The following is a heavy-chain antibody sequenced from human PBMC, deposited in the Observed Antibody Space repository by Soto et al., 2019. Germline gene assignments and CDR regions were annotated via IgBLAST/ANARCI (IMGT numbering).Heavy chain of an antibody. Sequence: QVQLVESGGGVVQPGRSLRLSCAASGFTFSSYAMHWVRQAPGKGLEWVAVISYDGSNKYYADSVKGRFTISRDNYKNTLYLQMNSLRAEDTAVYYCARDHRAFDIWGQGTMVTVSS. CDR1: GFTFSSYA. V-gene: IGHV3-30-3*01. CDR2: ISYDGSNK. J-gene: IGHJ3*02. CDR3: ARDHRAFDI.